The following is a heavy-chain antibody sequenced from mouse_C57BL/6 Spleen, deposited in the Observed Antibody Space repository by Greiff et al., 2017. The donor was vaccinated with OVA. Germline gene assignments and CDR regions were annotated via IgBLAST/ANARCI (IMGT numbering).Heavy chain of an antibody. CDR2: ISDGGSYT. CDR3: ARDYDPAY. V-gene: IGHV5-4*01. CDR1: GFTFSSYA. J-gene: IGHJ3*01. Sequence: EVHLVESGGGLVKPGGSLKLSCAASGFTFSSYAMSWVRQTPEKRLEWVATISDGGSYTYYPDNVKGRFTISRDNAKNNLYLQMSHLKSEDTAMYYCARDYDPAYWGQGTLVTVSA. D-gene: IGHD2-3*01.